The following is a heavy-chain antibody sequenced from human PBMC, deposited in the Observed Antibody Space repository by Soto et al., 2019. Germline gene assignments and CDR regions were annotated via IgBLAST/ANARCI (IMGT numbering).Heavy chain of an antibody. CDR2: IYYRGNA. CDR3: ARGRVVVVPAAQERNWFDP. Sequence: SETLSLTCSVSDDSINSDKYYWGWIRQPPGKGLEWIGSIYYRGNAYYNPSLQTRVTISLDKSKSQFSLKLSSVTAADTAVYYCARGRVVVVPAAQERNWFDPWGQGTLVTVSS. V-gene: IGHV4-39*01. CDR1: DDSINSDKYY. J-gene: IGHJ5*02. D-gene: IGHD2-2*01.